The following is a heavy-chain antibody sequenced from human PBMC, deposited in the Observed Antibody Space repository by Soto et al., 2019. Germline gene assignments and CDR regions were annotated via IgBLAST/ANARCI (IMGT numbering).Heavy chain of an antibody. CDR1: GFTFSSYE. CDR3: ARAGTIFDNWFDP. D-gene: IGHD3-3*01. Sequence: EVQLVESGGGLVQPGGSLRLSCAASGFTFSSYEMNWVRQAPGKGLEWVSYISSSGSTIYYADSVKGRFTISRDNAKNSLYLQMNSLRAEDTAVYYCARAGTIFDNWFDPWGQGTLVTVSS. V-gene: IGHV3-48*03. J-gene: IGHJ5*02. CDR2: ISSSGSTI.